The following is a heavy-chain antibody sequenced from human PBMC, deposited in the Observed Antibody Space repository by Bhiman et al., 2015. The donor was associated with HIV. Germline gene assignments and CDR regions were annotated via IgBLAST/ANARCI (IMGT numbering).Heavy chain of an antibody. CDR3: ARDGRDGDLWGFYFDY. CDR1: GFTFNSYN. CDR2: ISGGTRTI. V-gene: IGHV3-48*01. Sequence: EVQLVESGGGLVQPGGSLRLSCAVSGFTFNSYNMNWVRQAPGKGLEWVSYISGGTRTIFYADSVKGRFTISRDNAKNSLYLQMNSLRAEDTAVYYCARDGRDGDLWGFYFDYWGQGTLVTVSS. D-gene: IGHD3-16*01. J-gene: IGHJ4*02.